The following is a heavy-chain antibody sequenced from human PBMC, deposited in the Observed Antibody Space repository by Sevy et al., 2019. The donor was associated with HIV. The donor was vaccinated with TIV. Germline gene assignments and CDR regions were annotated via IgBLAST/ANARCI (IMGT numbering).Heavy chain of an antibody. CDR1: GDSISSSY. D-gene: IGHD1-1*01. J-gene: IGHJ3*02. CDR2: IYFGGTP. Sequence: SETLSLTCSVSGDSISSSYWSWIRQPAGKGLEWTGRIYFGGTPHYNPSLQSRVTMSVDTSKNHFSLKLSSVTAADTAVYYCARMRNWNDAFDIWGQGTMVTVSS. V-gene: IGHV4-4*07. CDR3: ARMRNWNDAFDI.